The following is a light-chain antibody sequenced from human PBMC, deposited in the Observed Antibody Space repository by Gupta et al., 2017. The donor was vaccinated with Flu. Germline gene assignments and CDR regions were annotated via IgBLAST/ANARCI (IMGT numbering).Light chain of an antibody. J-gene: IGKJ5*01. CDR2: DAS. CDR1: QDIDNY. V-gene: IGKV1-33*01. Sequence: DIQMTQSSSSLSPLAGDRVTITCQASQDIDNYLNWYQQKPGKTPKLLIYDASNLEIGVPSRFSGSGSGTDFTLTISSLQPEDIATYYCQQSNDLPITFGQGTRLEIK. CDR3: QQSNDLPIT.